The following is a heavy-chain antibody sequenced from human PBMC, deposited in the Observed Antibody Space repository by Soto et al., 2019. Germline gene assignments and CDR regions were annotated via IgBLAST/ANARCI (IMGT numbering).Heavy chain of an antibody. CDR1: GGSISSSSYY. Sequence: PSETLSLTCTVSGGSISSSSYYWGWIRQPPGKGLEWIGRIYTSGSTNYNPSLKSRVTMSVDTSKNQFSLKLSAVTAADTAVYYCASGEPAMIVVVTGAARVEYFQHWGQGTLVTVSS. D-gene: IGHD3-22*01. CDR2: IYTSGST. V-gene: IGHV4-39*07. CDR3: ASGEPAMIVVVTGAARVEYFQH. J-gene: IGHJ1*01.